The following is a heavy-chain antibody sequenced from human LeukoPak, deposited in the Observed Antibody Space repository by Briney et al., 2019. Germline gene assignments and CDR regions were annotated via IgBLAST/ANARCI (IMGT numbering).Heavy chain of an antibody. CDR3: AKRVTLTTLAEFDY. Sequence: PGGSLRLSCAASGFTFSSHAMSWVRQAPGKGLQWVSSISDSGGSTHYADSVKGRFTISRDNSKNTLYLQMNSLRAEDTAVYYCAKRVTLTTLAEFDYWGQGTLVTVSS. J-gene: IGHJ4*02. V-gene: IGHV3-23*01. CDR1: GFTFSSHA. D-gene: IGHD4-17*01. CDR2: ISDSGGST.